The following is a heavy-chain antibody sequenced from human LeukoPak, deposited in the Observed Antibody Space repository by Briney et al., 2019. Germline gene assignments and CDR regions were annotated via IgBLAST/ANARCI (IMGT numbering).Heavy chain of an antibody. J-gene: IGHJ4*02. D-gene: IGHD6-19*01. CDR3: ARDYNGYSSGTFFDY. CDR1: GFTFSSYW. V-gene: IGHV3-74*01. CDR2: INSDGSST. Sequence: GGSLRLSCVASGFTFSSYWMHWVRQAPGKGLVWVSRINSDGSSTSYADSVKGRFTISRDNAKNTLYLQMNSLRAEDTAVYYCARDYNGYSSGTFFDYWGQGTLVTVSS.